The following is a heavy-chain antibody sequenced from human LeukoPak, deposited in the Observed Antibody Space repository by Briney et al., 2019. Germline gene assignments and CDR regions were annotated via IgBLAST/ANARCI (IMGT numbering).Heavy chain of an antibody. CDR1: GFTFSTYW. J-gene: IGHJ5*02. CDR2: INPYGGEK. Sequence: GGSLRLSCIASGFTFSTYWMTWVRQAPWQGLDWVANINPYGGEKYFVDSVKGRFTIARDKAKKLLYLQMNSMSADDTAMYYCVRGSSGIVVRAVAWAWFDPWGQGNLVIVSS. CDR3: VRGSSGIVVRAVAWAWFDP. V-gene: IGHV3-7*03. D-gene: IGHD3-10*01.